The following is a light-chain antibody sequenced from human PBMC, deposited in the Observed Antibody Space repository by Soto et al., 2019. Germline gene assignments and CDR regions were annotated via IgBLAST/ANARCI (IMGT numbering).Light chain of an antibody. CDR3: QQSYSTPWT. V-gene: IGKV3-11*01. J-gene: IGKJ1*01. CDR1: QSVDAY. Sequence: LSLSPGDRATLSCRASQSVDAYLAWYQQTPGQAPRLLIYGASNRAIGIPARFSGSGSGTDFTLTISSLQPEDFATYYCQQSYSTPWTFGQGTKVDIK. CDR2: GAS.